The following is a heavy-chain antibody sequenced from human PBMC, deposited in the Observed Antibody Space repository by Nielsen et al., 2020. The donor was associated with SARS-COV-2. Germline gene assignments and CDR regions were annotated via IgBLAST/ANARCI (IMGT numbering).Heavy chain of an antibody. CDR3: ARVTAMGYYFDY. J-gene: IGHJ4*02. V-gene: IGHV4-34*13. Sequence: WIRQPPGKGLEWIGEINHSGSTNYNPSLKSRVTISVDTSKNQFSLKLSSVTAADTAVYYCARVTAMGYYFDYWGQGTLVTVSS. CDR2: INHSGST. D-gene: IGHD5-18*01.